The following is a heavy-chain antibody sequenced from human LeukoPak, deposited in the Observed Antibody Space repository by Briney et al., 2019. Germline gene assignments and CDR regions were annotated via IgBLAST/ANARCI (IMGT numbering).Heavy chain of an antibody. CDR3: AKDQRYSSGWYPPYYYYGMDV. D-gene: IGHD6-19*01. CDR2: ISYDGSNK. CDR1: GFTFSSYG. V-gene: IGHV3-30*18. Sequence: GGSLRLSCAASGFTFSSYGMHWVCQAPGKGLEWVAVISYDGSNKYYADSVKGRFTISRDNSKNTLYLQMNSLRAEDTAVYYCAKDQRYSSGWYPPYYYYGMDVWGQGTTVTVSS. J-gene: IGHJ6*02.